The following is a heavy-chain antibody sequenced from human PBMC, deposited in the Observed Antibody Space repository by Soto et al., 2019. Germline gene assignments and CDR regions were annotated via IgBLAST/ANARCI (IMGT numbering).Heavy chain of an antibody. CDR3: ARGNSGYGPHLAF. D-gene: IGHD5-12*01. CDR1: RGSISSGGYY. Sequence: QVQLQESGPGLVKPSQTLSLTCTVSRGSISSGGYYWSWIRQHPGKGLEWIGYIYYSGSTDYNPSLKRRVTISVDTSNNQFSLKLSSVTAADTAVYYCARGNSGYGPHLAFWGQGTLVTVSS. V-gene: IGHV4-31*03. J-gene: IGHJ4*02. CDR2: IYYSGST.